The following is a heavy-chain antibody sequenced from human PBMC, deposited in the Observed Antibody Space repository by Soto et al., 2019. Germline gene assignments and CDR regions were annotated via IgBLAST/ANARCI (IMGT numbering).Heavy chain of an antibody. CDR2: IYYSGRP. D-gene: IGHD3-10*01. CDR1: GDPMNTYY. Sequence: QVLLQESGPGLVRPSETLSLTCTVSGDPMNTYYWTWIRQPPGKGLEWIGPIYYSGRPDYNPSHESRVTISVDSSKNQFSVTLTAVTAADTAVYYCARSGRNASGNYYSYYCAMDVWGQGTTVTGSS. CDR3: ARSGRNASGNYYSYYCAMDV. J-gene: IGHJ6*02. V-gene: IGHV4-59*01.